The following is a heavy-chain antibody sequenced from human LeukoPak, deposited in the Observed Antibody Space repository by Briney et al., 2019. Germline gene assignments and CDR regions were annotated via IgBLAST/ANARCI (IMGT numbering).Heavy chain of an antibody. Sequence: ASVKVSCKASGGTFSSYAISWVRQAPGQGLEWMGGIIPIFGTANYAQKFQGRVTITADKSTSTAYMELSSLRSEDTAVYYCARAARYDFWSGYIFDYWGQGTLVTVSS. CDR1: GGTFSSYA. CDR3: ARAARYDFWSGYIFDY. J-gene: IGHJ4*02. V-gene: IGHV1-69*06. D-gene: IGHD3-3*01. CDR2: IIPIFGTA.